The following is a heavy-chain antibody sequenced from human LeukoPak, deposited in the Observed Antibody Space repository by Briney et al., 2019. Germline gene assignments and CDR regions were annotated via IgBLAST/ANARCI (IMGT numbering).Heavy chain of an antibody. CDR3: ARTMVRGDAFDI. V-gene: IGHV4-59*01. D-gene: IGHD3-10*01. CDR2: IYYSGST. J-gene: IGHJ3*02. CDR1: GGSISSYY. Sequence: SETLSLTCTDSGGSISSYYWGWIRQPPGKGLEWIGYIYYSGSTNYNPSLKSRVTISVDTSKNQFSLKLSSVTAADTAVYYCARTMVRGDAFDIWGQGTMVTVSS.